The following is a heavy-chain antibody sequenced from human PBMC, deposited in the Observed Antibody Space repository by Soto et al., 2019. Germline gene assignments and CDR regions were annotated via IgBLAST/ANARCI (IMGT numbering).Heavy chain of an antibody. D-gene: IGHD1-26*01. V-gene: IGHV4-59*01. J-gene: IGHJ4*02. Sequence: SETLSLTCTVSGGYISSYYWSWIRKPPGKGLEWIGYIYYSGSTNYNPSLKSRVTISVDTSKNQFSLKLSSVTAADTAVYYCARAPPDDSGSYFDYWGQGTLVTVSS. CDR2: IYYSGST. CDR3: ARAPPDDSGSYFDY. CDR1: GGYISSYY.